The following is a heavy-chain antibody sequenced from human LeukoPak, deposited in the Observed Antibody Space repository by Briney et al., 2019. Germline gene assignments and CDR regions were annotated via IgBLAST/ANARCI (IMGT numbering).Heavy chain of an antibody. CDR2: ISYDGSNK. CDR3: AKDRSSSWTWTIDY. D-gene: IGHD6-13*01. J-gene: IGHJ4*02. CDR1: GFTFSSYG. V-gene: IGHV3-30*18. Sequence: GGSLRLSCAASGFTFSSYGMHWVRQAPGKGLEWVALISYDGSNKYYADSVKGRFTISRDNSKNTLYLQMNGLRVEDTAMYYCAKDRSSSWTWTIDYWGQGTVVTVSS.